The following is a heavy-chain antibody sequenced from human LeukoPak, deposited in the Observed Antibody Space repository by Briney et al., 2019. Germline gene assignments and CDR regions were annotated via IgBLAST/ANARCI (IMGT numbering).Heavy chain of an antibody. CDR2: ISYDGSNK. V-gene: IGHV3-30*03. D-gene: IGHD2/OR15-2a*01. J-gene: IGHJ3*02. Sequence: GGSLRLSCAASGFTFSSYGMHWVRQAPGKGLEWVAVISYDGSNKYYADSVKGRFTISRDNSKNTVHPQMNNLRAEDTAMYFCARRLYIVRGAFDIWGQGTMVTVSS. CDR3: ARRLYIVRGAFDI. CDR1: GFTFSSYG.